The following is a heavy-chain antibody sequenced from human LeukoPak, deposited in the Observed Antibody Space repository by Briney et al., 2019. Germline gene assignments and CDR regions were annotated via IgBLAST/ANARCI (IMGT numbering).Heavy chain of an antibody. J-gene: IGHJ6*03. Sequence: GASVKVSCKASGYTFTSYYMHWVRQAPGQGLEWMGWINPNSGGTNYAQKFQGRVTMTRDTSISTAYMELSRLRSDDTAVYYCARVAAVRYYYYYMDVWGKGTTVTVSS. D-gene: IGHD6-13*01. CDR2: INPNSGGT. CDR1: GYTFTSYY. V-gene: IGHV1-2*02. CDR3: ARVAAVRYYYYYMDV.